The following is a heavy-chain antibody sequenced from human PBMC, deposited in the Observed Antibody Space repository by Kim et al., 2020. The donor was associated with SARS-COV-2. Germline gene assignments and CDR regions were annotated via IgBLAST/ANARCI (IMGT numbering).Heavy chain of an antibody. CDR2: IYYSGST. D-gene: IGHD3-10*01. Sequence: SETLSLTCTVSGGSISSSSYYWGWIRQPPGKGLEWIGSIYYSGSTYYNPSLKSRVTISVDTSKNQFSLKLSSVTAADTAVYYCARRRVVRGVTQLDYGMDVWGQGTTVTVSS. J-gene: IGHJ6*02. V-gene: IGHV4-39*01. CDR3: ARRRVVRGVTQLDYGMDV. CDR1: GGSISSSSYY.